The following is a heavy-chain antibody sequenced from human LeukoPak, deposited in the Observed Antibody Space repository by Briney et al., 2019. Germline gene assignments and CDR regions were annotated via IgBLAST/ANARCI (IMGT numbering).Heavy chain of an antibody. D-gene: IGHD7-27*01. CDR2: ISGSGGST. J-gene: IGHJ5*02. CDR3: AKDSGDWFDP. Sequence: PGGSLRLSCAVSGFTFSTYAMSWVRQAPGKGLEWVSAISGSGGSTYYADSVKGRFTISRDNSKNTLYLQMNSLRAEDTAVYYCAKDSGDWFDPWGQGTLVTVSS. CDR1: GFTFSTYA. V-gene: IGHV3-23*01.